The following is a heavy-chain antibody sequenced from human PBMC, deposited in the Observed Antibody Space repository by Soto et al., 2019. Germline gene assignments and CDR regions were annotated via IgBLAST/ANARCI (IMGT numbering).Heavy chain of an antibody. J-gene: IGHJ4*02. CDR1: GYTFTSYA. CDR3: ARSIVVVTALGY. D-gene: IGHD2-21*02. Sequence: QVQLVQSGAEEKKPGASVKVSCKASGYTFTSYAMHWVRQAPGQRLEWMGWINAGNGNTKYSQKFQGRVTITRDTAASTAYMELSSLRSEDTAVYYCARSIVVVTALGYWGQGTGVTVSS. V-gene: IGHV1-3*05. CDR2: INAGNGNT.